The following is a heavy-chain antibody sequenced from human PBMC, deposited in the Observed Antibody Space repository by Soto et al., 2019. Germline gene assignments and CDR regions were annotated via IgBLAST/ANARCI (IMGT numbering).Heavy chain of an antibody. D-gene: IGHD3-22*01. CDR3: AKDLRTAMIVVVTPVPDY. CDR1: GGTCGSHA. V-gene: IGHV3-30*04. Sequence: GGSLRLSCGAAGGTCGSHAMHCVRQATGKGLEWVAVISYDGSNKYYADSVKGRFTISRDNSKNTLYLQMNSLRAEDTAVYYCAKDLRTAMIVVVTPVPDYWGQGTLVTVSS. CDR2: ISYDGSNK. J-gene: IGHJ4*02.